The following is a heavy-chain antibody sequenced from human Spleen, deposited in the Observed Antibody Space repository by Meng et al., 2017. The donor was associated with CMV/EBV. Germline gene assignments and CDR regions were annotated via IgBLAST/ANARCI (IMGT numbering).Heavy chain of an antibody. V-gene: IGHV6-1*01. CDR3: AREPSAGGIFRFHYYGMDV. CDR1: GDSVSSNSAA. J-gene: IGHJ6*02. CDR2: TYYRSKWYN. D-gene: IGHD2-15*01. Sequence: SCAISGDSVSSNSAAWNWIRQSPSRGLEWLGRTYYRSKWYNDYAVSVKSRITINPDTSKNQFSLQLNSVTPEDTAVYYCAREPSAGGIFRFHYYGMDVWGQGTTVTVSS.